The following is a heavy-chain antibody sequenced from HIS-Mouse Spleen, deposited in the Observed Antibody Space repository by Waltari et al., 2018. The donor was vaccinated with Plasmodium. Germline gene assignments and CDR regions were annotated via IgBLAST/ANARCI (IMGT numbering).Heavy chain of an antibody. CDR3: ARGRWNHAFDI. J-gene: IGHJ3*02. D-gene: IGHD1-1*01. Sequence: EVQLVEFGGGLVQPGGSLRLSWAPSGFTFTSYDMHWVRQATGKGLEWVSAIGTAGDTYYPGSVKGRFTISRENAKNSLYLQMNSLRAGDTAVYYCARGRWNHAFDIWGQGTMVTVSS. V-gene: IGHV3-13*01. CDR2: IGTAGDT. CDR1: GFTFTSYD.